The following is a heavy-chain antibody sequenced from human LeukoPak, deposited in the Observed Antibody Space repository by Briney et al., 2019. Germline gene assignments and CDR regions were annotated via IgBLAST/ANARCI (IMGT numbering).Heavy chain of an antibody. D-gene: IGHD3-9*01. Sequence: GGSLRLSCAASGFTFSSYGMHWVRQAPGKGLEWVVVIWYDGSNKYYADSVKGRFTISRDNSKNTLYLQMNSLRAEDTAVYYCAKTNYDILTGYYRGVVYFDYWGQGTLVTVSS. CDR3: AKTNYDILTGYYRGVVYFDY. CDR2: IWYDGSNK. CDR1: GFTFSSYG. J-gene: IGHJ4*02. V-gene: IGHV3-33*06.